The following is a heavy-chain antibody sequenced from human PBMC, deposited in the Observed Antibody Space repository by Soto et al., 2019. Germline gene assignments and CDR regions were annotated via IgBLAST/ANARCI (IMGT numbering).Heavy chain of an antibody. CDR2: INAGNGNT. J-gene: IGHJ4*02. CDR1: GYTFTSYA. Sequence: ASEKVSCKASGYTFTSYAMHWVRQAPGQRLEWMGWINAGNGNTKYSQKFQGRVTITRDTSASTAYMELSSLRSEDTAVYYCARGPFVVTMVRGVPYYFDYWGQGTLVTVSS. D-gene: IGHD3-10*01. CDR3: ARGPFVVTMVRGVPYYFDY. V-gene: IGHV1-3*01.